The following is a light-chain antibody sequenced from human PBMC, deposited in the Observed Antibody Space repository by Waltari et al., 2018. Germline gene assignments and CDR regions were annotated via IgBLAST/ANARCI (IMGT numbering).Light chain of an antibody. CDR1: QSVSSSD. CDR3: QQYGRPPFT. CDR2: GAS. V-gene: IGKV3-20*01. J-gene: IGKJ3*01. Sequence: EIVLTQSPGIVSLSPGERTPLPCRASQSVSSSDLAWYQQKPGQAPRLLIYGASSRATGIPDRFSGAGSGTDFTLTISRLEPEDVAVYFCQQYGRPPFTFGPGTKVHI.